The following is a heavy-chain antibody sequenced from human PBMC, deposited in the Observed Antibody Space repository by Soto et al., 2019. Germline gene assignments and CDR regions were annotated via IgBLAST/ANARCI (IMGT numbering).Heavy chain of an antibody. Sequence: QVQLHESGPGLVKPSQTLSLLSSISVCSIISGDYYWRWIRQTPGKGLEWIGYIYYSGDTNYDPSLKSRLIISVDTSTNWFSLKPRSVTAADTAVYYGAREGALLYSGNSDYDYTMDGWGQGTTVTLSS. CDR3: AREGALLYSGNSDYDYTMDG. CDR1: VCSIISGDYY. D-gene: IGHD4-4*01. J-gene: IGHJ6*02. V-gene: IGHV4-30-4*01. CDR2: IYYSGDT.